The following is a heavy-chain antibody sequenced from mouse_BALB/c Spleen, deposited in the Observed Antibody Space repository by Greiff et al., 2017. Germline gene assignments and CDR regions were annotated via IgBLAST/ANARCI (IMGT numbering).Heavy chain of an antibody. J-gene: IGHJ2*01. CDR2: INPSSGYT. V-gene: IGHV1-4*01. D-gene: IGHD2-1*01. CDR3: ASRGKVDY. Sequence: VKLMESGAELARPGASVKMSCKASGYTFTSYTMHWVKQRPGQGLEWIGYINPSSGYTNYNQKFKDKATLTADKSSSTAYMQLSSLTSEDSAVYYCASRGKVDYWGQGTTLTVSS. CDR1: GYTFTSYT.